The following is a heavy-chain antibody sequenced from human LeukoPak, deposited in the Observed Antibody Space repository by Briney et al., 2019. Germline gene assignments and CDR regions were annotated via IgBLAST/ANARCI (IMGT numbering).Heavy chain of an antibody. D-gene: IGHD3-22*01. J-gene: IGHJ4*02. CDR3: ARGVNYYDSSGYS. CDR1: GGTFSSYA. V-gene: IGHV1-69*05. CDR2: IIPIFGTA. Sequence: SMKVSCKASGGTFSSYAISWVRQAPGQGLEWMGGIIPIFGTANYAQKFQGRVTITTDESTSTAYMELSSLRSEDTAVYYCARGVNYYDSSGYSWGQGTLVTVSS.